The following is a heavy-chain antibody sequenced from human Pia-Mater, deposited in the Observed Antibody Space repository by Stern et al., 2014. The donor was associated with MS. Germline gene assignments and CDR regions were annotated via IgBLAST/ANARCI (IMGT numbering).Heavy chain of an antibody. D-gene: IGHD4-17*01. CDR1: GYSFTSYW. V-gene: IGHV5-51*03. J-gene: IGHJ4*02. CDR2: IFPGDSDS. Sequence: VQLGPSGAEVKKPGESLKISCQGSGYSFTSYWIGWVRQMPGKGLEGMGSIFPGDSDSRYSPSFQGQVTISADKSNRTDYLQWSSLKASDTAMYYCARPKDYGDFKNWGQGTLVTVSS. CDR3: ARPKDYGDFKN.